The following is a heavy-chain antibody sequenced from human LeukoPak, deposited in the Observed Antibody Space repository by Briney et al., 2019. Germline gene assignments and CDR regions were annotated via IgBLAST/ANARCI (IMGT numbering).Heavy chain of an antibody. J-gene: IGHJ4*02. D-gene: IGHD1-26*01. Sequence: GGSLRLSCAASGFTFSDYWIHWVRQAPGKGLVWVSRINTDGSITNYADSVKGRFTISRDNAKNSLYLQMNSLRAEDTAVYYCARGLANSRPKVGAPVNWGQGTLVTVSS. CDR3: ARGLANSRPKVGAPVN. CDR1: GFTFSDYW. V-gene: IGHV3-74*01. CDR2: INTDGSIT.